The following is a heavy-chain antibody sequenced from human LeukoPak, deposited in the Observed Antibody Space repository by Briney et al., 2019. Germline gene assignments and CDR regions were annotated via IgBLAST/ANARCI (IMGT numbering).Heavy chain of an antibody. V-gene: IGHV3-66*01. Sequence: QPGVSLRLSCAASGFTVSSNYMSWVRQAPGKGLEWVSVIYSGGSTYYADSVKGRFTISRDNSKNTLYLQMNSLRAEDTAVYYCARVQADYYYGMDVWGQGTTVTVSS. J-gene: IGHJ6*02. CDR3: ARVQADYYYGMDV. CDR1: GFTVSSNY. CDR2: IYSGGST.